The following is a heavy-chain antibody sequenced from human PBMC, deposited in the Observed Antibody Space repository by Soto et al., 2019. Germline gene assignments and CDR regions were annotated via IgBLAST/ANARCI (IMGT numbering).Heavy chain of an antibody. J-gene: IGHJ6*02. CDR3: AQEGGMDV. V-gene: IGHV3-30-3*01. CDR1: GFTFSSYA. CDR2: ISYDGSNK. Sequence: AESLRLSCAASGFTFSSYAMHWVRQAPGKGLEWVAVISYDGSNKYYADSVKGRFTISRDNSKNTLYLQMNSLRAEDTAVYYCAQEGGMDVWGQGTKVTVSS.